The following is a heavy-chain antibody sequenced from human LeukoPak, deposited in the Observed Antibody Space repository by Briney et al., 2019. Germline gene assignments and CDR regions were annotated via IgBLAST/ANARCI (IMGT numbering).Heavy chain of an antibody. V-gene: IGHV1-2*02. CDR2: INPNSGGI. CDR3: ARDLLVLRYFDWVAAYYYGMDV. D-gene: IGHD3-9*01. Sequence: GASVKVSFKASGYTFTCYYMHWVRQAPGQGLEWMGWINPNSGGINYAQKFQGRVTMTRDTSISTAYMELSRLRSDDTAVYYCARDLLVLRYFDWVAAYYYGMDVWGQGTTVTVSS. CDR1: GYTFTCYY. J-gene: IGHJ6*02.